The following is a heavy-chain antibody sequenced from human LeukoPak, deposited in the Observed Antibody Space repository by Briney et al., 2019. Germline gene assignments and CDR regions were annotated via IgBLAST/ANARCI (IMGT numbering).Heavy chain of an antibody. CDR1: GGSISSNDYY. Sequence: SETLSLTCIVSGGSISSNDYYWGWIRQPPGKGLEWIGSMYYSGSTNYNPSLKSRVTISVDTSKNQFSLKLSSVTAADTAVYYCARPAVAGTNRNYYYMDVWGKGTTVTISS. V-gene: IGHV4-39*07. J-gene: IGHJ6*03. D-gene: IGHD6-19*01. CDR3: ARPAVAGTNRNYYYMDV. CDR2: MYYSGST.